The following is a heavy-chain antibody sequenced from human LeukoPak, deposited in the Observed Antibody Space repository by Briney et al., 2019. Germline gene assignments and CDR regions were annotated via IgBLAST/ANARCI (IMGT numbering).Heavy chain of an antibody. D-gene: IGHD6-19*01. V-gene: IGHV3-30*02. CDR2: ILSDGSYE. CDR3: VRDQVAGTEY. J-gene: IGHJ4*02. Sequence: PGGSLRLSCATSGFSLSRNGMHWVRQAPGQGLGWVAFILSDGSYEYYADSVKGRFTISRDNSKNTLYLKMNSLRAEDTAIYYCVRDQVAGTEYWGQGTLVTVSS. CDR1: GFSLSRNG.